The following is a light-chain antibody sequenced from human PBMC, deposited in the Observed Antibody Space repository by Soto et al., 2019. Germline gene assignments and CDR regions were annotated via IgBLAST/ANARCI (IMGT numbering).Light chain of an antibody. CDR1: QSVSSN. CDR2: GAS. Sequence: EIVMTQSPVTLSVSPGERATLSCRASQSVSSNLAWYQQKPGQAPRLLIYGASTRATGIPARFSGSGSGTEFTLIISSLQSEDFAVYYCRQYNNWPPWTFGQGTKVDIK. V-gene: IGKV3-15*01. CDR3: RQYNNWPPWT. J-gene: IGKJ1*01.